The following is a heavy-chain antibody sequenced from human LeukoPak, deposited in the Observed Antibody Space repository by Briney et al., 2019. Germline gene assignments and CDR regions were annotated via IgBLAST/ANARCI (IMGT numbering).Heavy chain of an antibody. CDR1: GGPFSGYY. J-gene: IGHJ6*03. V-gene: IGHV4-34*01. Sequence: PSEPLPLTCAVYGGPFSGYYWSGIRQPPGKGLEWIGEINHSGSTNYNASLKARVTISVDKSKNEFPLKQISVTAPHTAVLLCARGHSRGYSYYTRIGVYYSYTDVSRKAST. CDR3: ARGHSRGYSYYTRIGVYYSYTDV. CDR2: INHSGST. D-gene: IGHD5-18*01.